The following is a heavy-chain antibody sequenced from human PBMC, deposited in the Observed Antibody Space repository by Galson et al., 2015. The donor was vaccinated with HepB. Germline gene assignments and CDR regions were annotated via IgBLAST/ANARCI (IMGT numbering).Heavy chain of an antibody. J-gene: IGHJ6*02. CDR2: IYYTGNT. D-gene: IGHD5-24*01. CDR1: GDSISSNNYY. CDR3: ARHLDESRGYGTDG. Sequence: PLSLTCTVSGDSISSNNYYWGWIRQPPGKGLEWIGSIYYTGNTHYNPSLKRRVTIFGDTSKNQFSLNLRSVTAADTAVYFCARHLDESRGYGTDGWGQGTRVTVSS. V-gene: IGHV4-39*01.